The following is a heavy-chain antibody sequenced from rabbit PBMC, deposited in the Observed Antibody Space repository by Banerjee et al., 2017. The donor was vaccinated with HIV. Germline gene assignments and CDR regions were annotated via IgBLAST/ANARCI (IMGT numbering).Heavy chain of an antibody. CDR1: GFSFSSAYY. CDR3: ARDLAGVTGWNFGL. D-gene: IGHD4-1*01. Sequence: QEQLEESGGGLVQPEGSLTLTCTASGFSFSSAYYMCWVRQAPGKGLEWIACIYVGSSGSTYYASWAKGRFTISRTSSTTVTLQMTGLTAADTATYFCARDLAGVTGWNFGLWGPGTLVTVS. V-gene: IGHV1S45*01. J-gene: IGHJ4*01. CDR2: IYVGSSGST.